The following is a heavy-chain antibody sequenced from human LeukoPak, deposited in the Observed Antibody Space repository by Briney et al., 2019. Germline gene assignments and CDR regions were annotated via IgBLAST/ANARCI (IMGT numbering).Heavy chain of an antibody. V-gene: IGHV4-4*07. CDR1: GDFISTYY. D-gene: IGHD3-10*01. CDR3: ARGSGGGSGSYYKDHYYGMDV. J-gene: IGHJ6*02. Sequence: SETLSLTCTVSGDFISTYYWSWIRQPAGNALEWIGRVHRSGATNYNPSLKSRVTMSVDTSKNQFSLKLNTVTAADTAIYYCARGSGGGSGSYYKDHYYGMDVWGPGTTVTVS. CDR2: VHRSGAT.